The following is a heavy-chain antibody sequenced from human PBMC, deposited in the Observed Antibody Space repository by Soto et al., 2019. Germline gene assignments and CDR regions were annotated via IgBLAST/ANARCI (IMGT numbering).Heavy chain of an antibody. CDR2: ISYDGSNK. J-gene: IGHJ4*02. CDR1: GCTFSSYG. Sequence: GGPLRLSCAASGCTFSSYGMHWVRQAPGKGLEWVAVISYDGSNKYYADSVKGRFTISRDNSKNTLYLQMNSLRAEDTAVYYCAKELLKGGYGGNPFDYWGQGTLVTVSS. D-gene: IGHD5-12*01. V-gene: IGHV3-30*18. CDR3: AKELLKGGYGGNPFDY.